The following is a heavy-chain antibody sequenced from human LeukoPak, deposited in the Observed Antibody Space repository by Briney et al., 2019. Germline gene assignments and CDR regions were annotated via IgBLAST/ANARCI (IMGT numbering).Heavy chain of an antibody. CDR1: GYTFTGYY. D-gene: IGHD3-3*01. CDR3: ARDFGFLEWLFDY. V-gene: IGHV1-2*02. Sequence: ASVKVSCKASGYTFTGYYMHWVRQAPGQGLEWMGWINPNSGGTNYAQKFQGRVTMTRDTSISTAYMELSRLRSDDTAVYYCARDFGFLEWLFDYWGQGTLVTVSS. J-gene: IGHJ4*02. CDR2: INPNSGGT.